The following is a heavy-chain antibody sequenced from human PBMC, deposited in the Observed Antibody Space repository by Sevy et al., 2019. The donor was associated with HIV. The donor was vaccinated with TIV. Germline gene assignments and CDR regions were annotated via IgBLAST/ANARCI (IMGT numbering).Heavy chain of an antibody. CDR2: ISSVSTII. J-gene: IGHJ6*02. Sequence: GGSLRLSCTASGFSFNSYDMNWVRQAPGKGLEWVASISSVSTIIYYGDSVRGRFSISRDNAKKSLYLQMNSLRVEDTAVYYCARVVGYVSGKYYKDYYDLDVWGQGTAVTVSS. D-gene: IGHD3-10*01. CDR1: GFSFNSYD. V-gene: IGHV3-21*01. CDR3: ARVVGYVSGKYYKDYYDLDV.